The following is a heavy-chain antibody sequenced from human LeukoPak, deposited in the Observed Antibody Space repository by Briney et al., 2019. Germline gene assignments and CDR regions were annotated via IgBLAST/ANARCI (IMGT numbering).Heavy chain of an antibody. Sequence: PGGSLRLSCTTSGISFGEYAMSWVRQAPGKGLEWVSAISGSGGSTYYADSVKGRFTISRDNSKNTLYLQMNSLRAEDTAVYYCANRNGHHPGDYWGQGTLVTVSS. D-gene: IGHD1-14*01. V-gene: IGHV3-23*01. CDR2: ISGSGGST. CDR1: GISFGEYA. J-gene: IGHJ4*02. CDR3: ANRNGHHPGDY.